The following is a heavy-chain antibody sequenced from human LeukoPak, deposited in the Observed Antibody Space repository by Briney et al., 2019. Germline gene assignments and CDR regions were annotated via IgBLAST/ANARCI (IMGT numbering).Heavy chain of an antibody. D-gene: IGHD3-10*01. J-gene: IGHJ4*02. Sequence: SETLSLTCAVYGGSFSGYYWSWIRQPPGKGLEWIGEINHSGSTNYNPSLKSRVTISVDTSKNQFSLKLSSVTAADTAVYYCARGTPPYYYGSGSLYYFDYWGQGTLVTVSS. CDR2: INHSGST. CDR3: ARGTPPYYYGSGSLYYFDY. CDR1: GGSFSGYY. V-gene: IGHV4-34*01.